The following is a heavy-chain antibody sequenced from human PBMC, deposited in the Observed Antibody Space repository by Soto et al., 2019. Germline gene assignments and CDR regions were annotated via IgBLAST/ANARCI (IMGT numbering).Heavy chain of an antibody. V-gene: IGHV4-30-4*08. Sequence: PSVTLSLTCTVSGGSISSGVYYWSWLRQHPGKGLEWIGYIYYSGSTYYNPSLKSRVTISVDTSKNQFSLKLSSVTAADTAVYYCARAVRGSYYDYWGQGTLVTVSS. CDR3: ARAVRGSYYDY. D-gene: IGHD1-26*01. CDR1: GGSISSGVYY. J-gene: IGHJ4*02. CDR2: IYYSGST.